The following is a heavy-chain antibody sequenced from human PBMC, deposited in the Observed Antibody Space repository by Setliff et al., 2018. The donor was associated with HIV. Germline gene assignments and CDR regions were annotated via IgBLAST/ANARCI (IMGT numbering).Heavy chain of an antibody. Sequence: KPSETLSLTCTVSGGSINTYYWSWIRQPPGQGLEWIGFIYYSGSTNYSPSLKSRVTISVDTSKNQISLKLSSVTAADTAVYYCARHANTVTTVFVDYFDYWGQGTLVTV. J-gene: IGHJ4*02. CDR3: ARHANTVTTVFVDYFDY. D-gene: IGHD4-17*01. CDR1: GGSINTYY. V-gene: IGHV4-59*08. CDR2: IYYSGST.